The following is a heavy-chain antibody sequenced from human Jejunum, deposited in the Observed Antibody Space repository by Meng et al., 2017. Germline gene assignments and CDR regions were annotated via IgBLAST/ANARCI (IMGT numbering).Heavy chain of an antibody. CDR3: ARCTSAWPINCYYAMDV. D-gene: IGHD6-19*01. CDR2: IYSGDSDT. CDR1: GYSFTSYW. J-gene: IGHJ6*02. Sequence: GESLKISCKGSGYSFTSYWIGWVRQMPGKGLEWMGIIYSGDSDTRYSPSFQGQVTISADKSISTAYLQWSSLKASDTAMYYCARCTSAWPINCYYAMDVWGQGTTVTVSS. V-gene: IGHV5-51*01.